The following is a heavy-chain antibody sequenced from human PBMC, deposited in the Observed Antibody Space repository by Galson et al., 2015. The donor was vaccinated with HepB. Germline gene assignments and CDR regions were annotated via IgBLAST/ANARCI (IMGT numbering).Heavy chain of an antibody. Sequence: SLRLSCAASGFTFSSYWMSWVRQAPGKGLEWVANIKQDGSEKYYVDSVKGRFTISRDNAKNSLYLQMNSLRAEDTAVYYCASYCLADKEQSSSWPRRRGDCYSWGYWGQGTLVTVSS. CDR2: IKQDGSEK. CDR1: GFTFSSYW. CDR3: ASYCLADKEQSSSWPRRRGDCYSWGY. J-gene: IGHJ4*02. V-gene: IGHV3-7*03. D-gene: IGHD2-21*02.